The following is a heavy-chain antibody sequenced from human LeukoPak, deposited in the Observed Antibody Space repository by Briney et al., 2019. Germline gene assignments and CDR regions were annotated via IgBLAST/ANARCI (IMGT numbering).Heavy chain of an antibody. CDR1: GFTFSSYG. Sequence: GGSLRLSCAASGFTFSSYGMHWVRQAPGKGLEWVAVISYDGSNKYYADSVKGRFTISRDNSKNTLYLQMNSLRAEDTAVYYCAKATFGVVTSPWGQGTLVTVSS. CDR2: ISYDGSNK. V-gene: IGHV3-30*18. CDR3: AKATFGVVTSP. J-gene: IGHJ5*02. D-gene: IGHD3-3*01.